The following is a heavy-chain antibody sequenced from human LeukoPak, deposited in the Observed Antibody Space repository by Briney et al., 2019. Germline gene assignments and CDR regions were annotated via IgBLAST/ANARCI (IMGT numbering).Heavy chain of an antibody. CDR2: IKHDGREK. CDR3: ARDPGRGYDI. J-gene: IGHJ3*02. D-gene: IGHD3-22*01. Sequence: GGSRRLSCAASGFTFATYWMAWVRQAPGKGLEWVAVIKHDGREKKSVDSVKGRFTVSRDNAKNSLYLQMNSLSAEDTAVYYCARDPGRGYDIWGQGTMVTVSS. CDR1: GFTFATYW. V-gene: IGHV3-7*01.